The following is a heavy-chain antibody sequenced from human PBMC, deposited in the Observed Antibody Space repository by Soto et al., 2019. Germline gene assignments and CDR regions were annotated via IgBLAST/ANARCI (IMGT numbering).Heavy chain of an antibody. Sequence: SETLSLTCAVYGGSFSGYYWSWIRQPPGKGLEWIGEINHSGSTNYNPSLKSRVTISVDTSKNQFSLKLSPVTAADTAVYYCARTFLVLPYFDYWGQGTLVTVSS. CDR2: INHSGST. J-gene: IGHJ4*02. CDR1: GGSFSGYY. D-gene: IGHD2-15*01. V-gene: IGHV4-34*01. CDR3: ARTFLVLPYFDY.